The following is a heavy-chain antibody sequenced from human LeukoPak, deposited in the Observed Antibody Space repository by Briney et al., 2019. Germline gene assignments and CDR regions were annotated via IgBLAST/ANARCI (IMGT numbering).Heavy chain of an antibody. V-gene: IGHV3-7*01. CDR1: GFIFSTYW. J-gene: IGHJ3*01. CDR2: MKGDGSEI. D-gene: IGHD3-16*01. CDR3: ARPAYTAAYDL. Sequence: GGSLRLSCAASGFIFSTYWMTWVRQAPGKGLEWVANMKGDGSEIHYVDSVKGRFTISRDNAKNSLYLQMDSLRAEDTAIYYCARPAYTAAYDLWGQGTMVTVSS.